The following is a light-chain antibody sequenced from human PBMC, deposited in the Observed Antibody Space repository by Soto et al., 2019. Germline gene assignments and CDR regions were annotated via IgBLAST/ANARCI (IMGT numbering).Light chain of an antibody. CDR3: ATWDDSLNGFYV. V-gene: IGLV1-47*01. CDR2: RNN. Sequence: SLLTHPRSASWTPGQWVTISCSGSTSNIGSNYVYWYQQLPGTAPKLLIYRNNQRPSGVPDRFSGSKSGTSASLAISGLRSDDEADYFCATWDDSLNGFYVFGTGTKVTVL. CDR1: TSNIGSNY. J-gene: IGLJ1*01.